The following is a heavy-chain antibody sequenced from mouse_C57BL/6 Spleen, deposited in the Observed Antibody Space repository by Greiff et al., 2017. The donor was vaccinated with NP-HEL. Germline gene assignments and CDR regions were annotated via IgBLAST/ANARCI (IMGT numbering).Heavy chain of an antibody. CDR1: GFNIKDDY. Sequence: EVQLQQSGAELVRPGASVKLSCTASGFNIKDDYMHWVKQRPEQGLEWIGWIDPENGDTECASKFQGKATITADTSSNTAYLQLSSLTSEDTAVYYCTRYDYDGGYYYAMDYWGQGTSVTVSS. CDR3: TRYDYDGGYYYAMDY. J-gene: IGHJ4*01. D-gene: IGHD2-4*01. V-gene: IGHV14-4*01. CDR2: IDPENGDT.